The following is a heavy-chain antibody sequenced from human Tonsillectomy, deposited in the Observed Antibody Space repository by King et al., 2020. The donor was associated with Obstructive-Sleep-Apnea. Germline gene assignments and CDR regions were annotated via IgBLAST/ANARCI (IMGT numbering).Heavy chain of an antibody. V-gene: IGHV4-4*02. CDR2: IYRSGGT. D-gene: IGHD2-8*01. Sequence: VQLQESGPGLLKPSGTLSLTCAGSGGSISSNDWWSWVRQPPGQGLEWIGEIYRSGGTNYNPALKSRVTISLANSKNQFSLRLTSVTAADTAVYYCVRNGFFSLEYWGQGTLATVSS. J-gene: IGHJ4*02. CDR1: GGSISSNDW. CDR3: VRNGFFSLEY.